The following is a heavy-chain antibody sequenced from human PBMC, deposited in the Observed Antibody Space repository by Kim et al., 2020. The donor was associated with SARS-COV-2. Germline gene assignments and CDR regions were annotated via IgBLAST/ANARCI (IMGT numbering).Heavy chain of an antibody. CDR1: GGSFSGYY. J-gene: IGHJ4*02. CDR2: INHSGST. Sequence: SETLSLTCAVYGGSFSGYYWSWIRQPPGKGLEWIGEINHSGSTNYNPSLKSRVTISVDTSKNQFSLKLSSVTAADTAVYYCARGGPGHYDFWRFDYWGQGTLVTVSS. CDR3: ARGGPGHYDFWRFDY. D-gene: IGHD3-3*01. V-gene: IGHV4-34*01.